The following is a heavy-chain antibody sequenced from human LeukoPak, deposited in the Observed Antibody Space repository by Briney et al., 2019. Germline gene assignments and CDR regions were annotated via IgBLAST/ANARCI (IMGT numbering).Heavy chain of an antibody. CDR1: GGSISSGGYY. V-gene: IGHV4-30-2*01. CDR3: ARVHYGDYRYFDY. Sequence: SETLSLTCTVSGGSISSGGYYWSWIRQPPGKGLEWIGYIYHSGSTYYNPSLKSRVTISVDRSKNQFSLKLSSVTAADTAVYYCARVHYGDYRYFDYGGQETLVTVPS. CDR2: IYHSGST. D-gene: IGHD4-17*01. J-gene: IGHJ4*02.